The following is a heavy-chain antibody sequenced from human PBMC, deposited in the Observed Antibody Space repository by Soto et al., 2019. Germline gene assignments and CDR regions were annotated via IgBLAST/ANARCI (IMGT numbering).Heavy chain of an antibody. Sequence: SETLSLTCTVSGGSISSYYWSWIRQPPGKGLEWIGYIYYSGSTNYNPSLKSRVTISVDTSKNQLSLKLSSVTAADTAVYYCARLPRDGDYNFDYWGQGTLVTVSS. CDR2: IYYSGST. CDR1: GGSISSYY. J-gene: IGHJ4*02. D-gene: IGHD4-17*01. CDR3: ARLPRDGDYNFDY. V-gene: IGHV4-59*08.